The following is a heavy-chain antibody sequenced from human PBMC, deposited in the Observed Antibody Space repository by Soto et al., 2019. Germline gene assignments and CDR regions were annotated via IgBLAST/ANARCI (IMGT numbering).Heavy chain of an antibody. J-gene: IGHJ5*01. V-gene: IGHV1-69*02. CDR1: GGPFNSYT. CDR2: LIPLLNIA. CDR3: AAATGAMAAVDS. Sequence: QVQLVQSGAEVKKPGSSVKVSCKASGGPFNSYTFKWVRKAPGQGIEWLGRLIPLLNIANDAQPFQGRVSGTADTSTTTFYMEFSSLTSDDTAVYFCAAATGAMAAVDSWGHGTLVTVSS. D-gene: IGHD6-25*01.